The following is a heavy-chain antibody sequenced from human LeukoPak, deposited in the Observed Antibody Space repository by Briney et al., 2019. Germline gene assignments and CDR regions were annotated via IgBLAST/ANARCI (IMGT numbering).Heavy chain of an antibody. J-gene: IGHJ4*02. CDR3: ARVMAMVRYFDC. CDR1: GYSFTTYW. Sequence: GESLKISCKASGYSFTTYWIAWVRQMPGKGLEWMGIIYPGDSNTRYSPSFQGQVTISADRSISTAYLQWRSLKASDSAMYYCARVMAMVRYFDCWGQGALVTVSS. D-gene: IGHD3-10*01. CDR2: IYPGDSNT. V-gene: IGHV5-51*01.